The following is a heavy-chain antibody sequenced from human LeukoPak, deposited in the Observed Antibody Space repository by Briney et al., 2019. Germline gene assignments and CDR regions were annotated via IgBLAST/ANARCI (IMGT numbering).Heavy chain of an antibody. Sequence: ASVKVSCKASGYTFTSYDINWVQQATGQGLEWMGWMNPNSGNTGYAQKFQGRVTMTRNTSISTAYMELSSLRSEDTAVYYCARGGGYYDSSGYHDYWGQGTLVTVSS. CDR3: ARGGGYYDSSGYHDY. V-gene: IGHV1-8*01. CDR1: GYTFTSYD. CDR2: MNPNSGNT. J-gene: IGHJ4*02. D-gene: IGHD3-22*01.